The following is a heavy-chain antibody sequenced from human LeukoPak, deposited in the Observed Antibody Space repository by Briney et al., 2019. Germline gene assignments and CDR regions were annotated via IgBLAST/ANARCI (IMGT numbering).Heavy chain of an antibody. D-gene: IGHD4-23*01. CDR2: MYYSGSP. CDR3: ARGRIGGAN. Sequence: PSETLSLTCTVSGGSISSYYWSWIRQPPGKGLEWIGCMYYSGSPNYNPSLKSRVTISVDTSKNQFSLKLTSVTTADTAVYFCARGRIGGANWGQGTLLTVSS. CDR1: GGSISSYY. V-gene: IGHV4-59*01. J-gene: IGHJ4*02.